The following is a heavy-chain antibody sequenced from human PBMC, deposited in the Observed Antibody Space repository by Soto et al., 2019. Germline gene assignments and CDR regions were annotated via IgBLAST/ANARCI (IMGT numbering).Heavy chain of an antibody. CDR2: IYYTGST. Sequence: SETLSLTCTVSGGSVSSESHYWSWIRQTPGKGLEWIGYIYYTGSTNYNPSLKGRVTMSVDTSRDQVSLRLRSVTRADTAVYYCAREKYDFRSGYYYYAMEVWGQGTKVTVSS. CDR3: AREKYDFRSGYYYYAMEV. J-gene: IGHJ6*02. CDR1: GGSVSSESHY. V-gene: IGHV4-61*01. D-gene: IGHD3-3*01.